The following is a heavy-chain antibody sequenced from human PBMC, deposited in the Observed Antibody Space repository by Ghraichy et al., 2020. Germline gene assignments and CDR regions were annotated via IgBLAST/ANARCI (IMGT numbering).Heavy chain of an antibody. Sequence: GGSLRLSCAASGFTFSSYGMHWVRQAPGKGLEWVAFIRYDGSNKYYADSVKGRFTISRDNSKNTLYLQMNSLRAEDTAVYYCAKISRGYSGYDMPSHDYWGQGTLVTVSS. V-gene: IGHV3-30*02. CDR3: AKISRGYSGYDMPSHDY. CDR1: GFTFSSYG. D-gene: IGHD5-12*01. CDR2: IRYDGSNK. J-gene: IGHJ4*02.